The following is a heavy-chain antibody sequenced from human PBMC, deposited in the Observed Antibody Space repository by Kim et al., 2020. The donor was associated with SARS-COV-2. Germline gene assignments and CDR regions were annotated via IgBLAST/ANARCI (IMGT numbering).Heavy chain of an antibody. J-gene: IGHJ6*02. V-gene: IGHV3-23*01. CDR3: AKGPVGRNRYYYYGMDV. Sequence: GGSLRLSCAASGFTFSRYAMSWVRQAPGKGLEWVSAISGTGSTTYYADAVKGRFTISRDNSKNMLNLEMNNLRVEDTAVYYCAKGPVGRNRYYYYGMDVWGQGTTVTVSS. CDR2: ISGTGSTT. CDR1: GFTFSRYA.